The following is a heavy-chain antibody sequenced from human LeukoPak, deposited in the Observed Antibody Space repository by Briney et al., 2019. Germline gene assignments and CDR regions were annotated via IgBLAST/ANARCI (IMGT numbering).Heavy chain of an antibody. CDR3: ARVRGPTVTTWYFDL. J-gene: IGHJ2*01. Sequence: GGSLRLSCGASGFTFSTHGMIWVRQAGGEGLEWVSYISPWSDTIYYADSVKGRFTISRDDARNPLYLQMHSLRAGDTAVYYCARVRGPTVTTWYFDLWGRGTLVTVSS. CDR1: GFTFSTHG. V-gene: IGHV3-48*01. D-gene: IGHD4-17*01. CDR2: ISPWSDTI.